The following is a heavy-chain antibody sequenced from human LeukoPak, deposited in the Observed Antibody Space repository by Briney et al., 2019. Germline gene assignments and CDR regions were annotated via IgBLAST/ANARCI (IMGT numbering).Heavy chain of an antibody. J-gene: IGHJ3*02. CDR1: GFTFDDYA. V-gene: IGHV3-9*01. CDR3: AKATRSSGSLGAFDI. Sequence: SGGSLRLSCAASGFTFDDYAMHWVRLAPGKGLEWVSGISWNSGSIGYADSGKGRFTISRDNAKNSLYLQMNSLRAEDTALYYCAKATRSSGSLGAFDIWGQGTMVTVSS. D-gene: IGHD6-19*01. CDR2: ISWNSGSI.